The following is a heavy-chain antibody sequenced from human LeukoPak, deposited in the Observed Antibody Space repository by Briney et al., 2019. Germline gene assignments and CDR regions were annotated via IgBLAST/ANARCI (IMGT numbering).Heavy chain of an antibody. V-gene: IGHV1-69*06. D-gene: IGHD4-23*01. CDR1: GGSLDNYG. CDR2: VIPASET. Sequence: SVKVSCKTSGGSLDNYGINWVRQAPGQGLEWMGGVIPASETKSAQRFQGRLSITADTSTNTVYMDLSSLKSDDTAVYFCVRSSAPLGGLGDSGGWFDAWGQGTLITVAS. CDR3: VRSSAPLGGLGDSGGWFDA. J-gene: IGHJ5*02.